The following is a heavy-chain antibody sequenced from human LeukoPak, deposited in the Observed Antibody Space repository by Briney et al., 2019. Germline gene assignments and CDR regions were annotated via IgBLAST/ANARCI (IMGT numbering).Heavy chain of an antibody. CDR2: ISYDGSNK. V-gene: IGHV3-30-3*01. CDR3: ARGVTRGLRVPNWFDP. CDR1: GFTFSSYA. D-gene: IGHD5-12*01. J-gene: IGHJ5*02. Sequence: GRSLRLSCAASGFTFSSYAMHWVRQAPGKGLEWVAVISYDGSNKYYADSVKGRFTISRDNSKNTLYLQMNSLRAEDTAVYYCARGVTRGLRVPNWFDPWGQGTLVTVSS.